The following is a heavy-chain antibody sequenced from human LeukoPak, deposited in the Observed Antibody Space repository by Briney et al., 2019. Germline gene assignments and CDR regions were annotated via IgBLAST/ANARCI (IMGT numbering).Heavy chain of an antibody. CDR2: IYHSGST. D-gene: IGHD2-15*01. CDR1: GGSISSSNW. CDR3: ARHVSRRRFLYCSGGSCWWYYFDY. Sequence: SGTLSLTCAVSGGSISSSNWWSWVRQPPGKGLEWIGEIYHSGSTNYNPSLKSRVTTSVDTSKNQFSLKLSSVTAADTAVYYCARHVSRRRFLYCSGGSCWWYYFDYWGQGTLVTVSS. J-gene: IGHJ4*02. V-gene: IGHV4-4*02.